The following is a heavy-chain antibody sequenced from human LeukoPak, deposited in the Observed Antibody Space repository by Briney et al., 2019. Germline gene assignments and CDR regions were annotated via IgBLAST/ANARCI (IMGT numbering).Heavy chain of an antibody. CDR3: ARFVRGGSNSMPSFDY. J-gene: IGHJ4*02. D-gene: IGHD1-26*01. V-gene: IGHV3-48*03. CDR1: GFTFSTYE. CDR2: INICANTI. Sequence: PGXSLRLSCAASGFTFSTYEMNWVRQAPGKGLEWVSYINICANTIFYADSVKRRFTISRDNAKNSLYLQMNSLRAEDTAVYYCARFVRGGSNSMPSFDYWGQGTLVTVSS.